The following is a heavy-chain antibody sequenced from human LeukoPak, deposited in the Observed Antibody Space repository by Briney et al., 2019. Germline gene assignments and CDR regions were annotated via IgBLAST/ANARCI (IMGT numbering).Heavy chain of an antibody. J-gene: IGHJ4*02. V-gene: IGHV3-48*04. D-gene: IGHD1-26*01. Sequence: GGSLRLSCAVSGFTFSSYNMHWVRQAPGKGLEWISYISSTSSTIYYADSVKGRLTIFRDNAKNLLYLQMNSLRAEDTAVYYCVLAVDYWGQGTLVTVSS. CDR1: GFTFSSYN. CDR3: VLAVDY. CDR2: ISSTSSTI.